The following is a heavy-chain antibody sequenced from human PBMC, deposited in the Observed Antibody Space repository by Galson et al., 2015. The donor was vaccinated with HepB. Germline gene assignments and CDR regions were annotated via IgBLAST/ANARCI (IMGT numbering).Heavy chain of an antibody. V-gene: IGHV3-66*01. CDR2: IYSGGST. Sequence: SLRLSCAASGFTVSSNYMSWVRQAPGKGLEWVSVIYSGGSTYYADSVKGRFTISRDNSKNTLYLQMNSLRAEDTAVYYCAILPYYYGSGSYYNHRGWWGQGTLVTVSS. CDR1: GFTVSSNY. D-gene: IGHD3-10*01. CDR3: AILPYYYGSGSYYNHRGW. J-gene: IGHJ4*02.